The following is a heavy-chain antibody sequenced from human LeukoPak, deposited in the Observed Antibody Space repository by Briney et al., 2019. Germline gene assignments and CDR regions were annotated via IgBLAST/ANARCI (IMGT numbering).Heavy chain of an antibody. V-gene: IGHV4-28*03. CDR3: ARATSSSGWYRGPDY. Sequence: SDTLSLTCAVSGYSISSRNWWGWIRQSPGKGLEWIGYTYYRGSTYYNPSLESRVTISVDTSKDQFSLKLSSVTAADTAVYYCARATSSSGWYRGPDYWGQGTLVTVSS. CDR2: TYYRGST. D-gene: IGHD6-19*01. CDR1: GYSISSRNW. J-gene: IGHJ4*02.